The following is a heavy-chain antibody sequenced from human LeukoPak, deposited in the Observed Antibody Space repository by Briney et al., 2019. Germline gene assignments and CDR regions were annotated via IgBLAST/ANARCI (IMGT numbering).Heavy chain of an antibody. Sequence: EASVKVSCTASGYTFTSYAMHWVRQAPGQRFEWMGWINAGNGNTKYSQKFQGRVTITRDTSASTAYMELSSLRSEDTAVYYCARDYSVVVVAATPARYWGQGTLVTVSS. CDR1: GYTFTSYA. J-gene: IGHJ4*02. D-gene: IGHD2-15*01. V-gene: IGHV1-3*01. CDR2: INAGNGNT. CDR3: ARDYSVVVVAATPARY.